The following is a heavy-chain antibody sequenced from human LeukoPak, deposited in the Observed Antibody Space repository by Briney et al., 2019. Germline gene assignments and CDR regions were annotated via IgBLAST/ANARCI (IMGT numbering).Heavy chain of an antibody. D-gene: IGHD1-26*01. CDR3: ARVPVGWELHLPTLYDY. CDR1: GYTFISYG. Sequence: GASVKVSCKASGYTFISYGISWVRQAPGQGLEWMGWISAYNGNTNYAQKLQGRVTMTTDTSTSTAYMELRSLRSDDTAVYYCARVPVGWELHLPTLYDYWGQGTLVTVSS. V-gene: IGHV1-18*01. J-gene: IGHJ4*02. CDR2: ISAYNGNT.